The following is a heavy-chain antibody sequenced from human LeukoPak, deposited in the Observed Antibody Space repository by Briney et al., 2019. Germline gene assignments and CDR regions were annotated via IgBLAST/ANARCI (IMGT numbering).Heavy chain of an antibody. CDR3: ARDWRARNLYSSSWYADAFDI. CDR1: GFTFSSYG. D-gene: IGHD6-13*01. V-gene: IGHV3-30*02. Sequence: GGSLRLSCAASGFTFSSYGMHWVRQAPGKGLEWVAFIRYDGSNKYYADSVKGRFTISRDNAKNSLYLQMNSLRAEDTAVYYCARDWRARNLYSSSWYADAFDIWGQGTMVTVSS. CDR2: IRYDGSNK. J-gene: IGHJ3*02.